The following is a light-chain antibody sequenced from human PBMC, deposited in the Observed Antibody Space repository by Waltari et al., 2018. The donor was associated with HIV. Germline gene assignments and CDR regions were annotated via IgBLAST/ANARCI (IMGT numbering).Light chain of an antibody. CDR2: EDN. J-gene: IGLJ2*01. V-gene: IGLV6-57*03. CDR3: QSYDSSNHVV. Sequence: NFMLTQAHSVSNSPGKTVTISCTRSSGSITSNFVHWYQQRPGSAPIIVLYEDNQRPSGVPDRFSGSIDSSSNSASLTISGLETEDEADYYCQSYDSSNHVVFGGGTKLTVL. CDR1: SGSITSNF.